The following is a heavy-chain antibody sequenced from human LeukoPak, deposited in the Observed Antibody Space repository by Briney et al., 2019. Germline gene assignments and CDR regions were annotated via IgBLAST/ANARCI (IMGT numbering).Heavy chain of an antibody. V-gene: IGHV1-2*02. D-gene: IGHD5-24*01. J-gene: IGHJ4*02. Sequence: ASVKVSCKASGYTFTGFYMHWVRQAPGQGLEWMGWINLNSGGTNYAQKFQGRVTMTRDTSISTAYMELSRLISDDTAVYYCAGDGYNSRRFFDYWGQGTLVTVSS. CDR3: AGDGYNSRRFFDY. CDR2: INLNSGGT. CDR1: GYTFTGFY.